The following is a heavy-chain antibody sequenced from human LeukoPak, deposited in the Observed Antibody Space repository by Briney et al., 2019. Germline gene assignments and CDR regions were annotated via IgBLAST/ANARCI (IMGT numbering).Heavy chain of an antibody. D-gene: IGHD3-22*01. CDR2: IYYSGST. V-gene: IGHV4-30-4*08. CDR1: GGSISSYY. CDR3: ARAPPYYYDSSGYYLDY. Sequence: PSETLSLTCTVSGGSISSYYWSGIRQPPGKGLEWIGYIYYSGSTYYNPSLKSRVTISVDTSKNQFSLKLSSVTAADTAVYYCARAPPYYYDSSGYYLDYWGQGTLVTVSS. J-gene: IGHJ4*02.